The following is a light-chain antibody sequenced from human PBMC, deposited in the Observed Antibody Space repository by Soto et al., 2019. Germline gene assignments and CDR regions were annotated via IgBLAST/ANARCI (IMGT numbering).Light chain of an antibody. J-gene: IGKJ2*01. Sequence: TELTKSPGTLSLSPGERATVSCRASQRVGGSSLAWYQQRPGQAPRLLIYDTSKRATGIPDRFSGSGPGTDFTLPISSLQSEDFAVYYCQQYNNWPPFFGQGTKVDI. CDR3: QQYNNWPPF. CDR1: QRVGGSS. CDR2: DTS. V-gene: IGKV3-20*01.